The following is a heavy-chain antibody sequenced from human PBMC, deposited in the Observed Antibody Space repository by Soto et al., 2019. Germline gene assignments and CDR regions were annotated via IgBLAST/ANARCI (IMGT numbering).Heavy chain of an antibody. J-gene: IGHJ6*02. Sequence: VQLVQSGPEVKKPGSSVKVSCRASGATFRSYAFTWVRQAPEQGLEWMGGISPIFGSTIYARQFQGRVTITADDSASTAYMELNSLSSEDTAVYYCAGDYGVYDWYGMDVWGQGTTVTVSS. CDR3: AGDYGVYDWYGMDV. V-gene: IGHV1-69*01. CDR2: ISPIFGST. D-gene: IGHD4-17*01. CDR1: GATFRSYA.